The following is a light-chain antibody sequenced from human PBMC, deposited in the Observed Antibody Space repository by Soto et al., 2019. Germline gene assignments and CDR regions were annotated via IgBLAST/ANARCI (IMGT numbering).Light chain of an antibody. Sequence: QSVLTQPRSVSGSPGQSVTISCTGTSSDVGNYIYVSWYQQHPGKAPKPMIYDVSKRPSGVPDRFSGSKSGNTASLTISGLQAEDEADYYCCSYVGSYSLVFGGGTKVTVL. CDR3: CSYVGSYSLV. CDR2: DVS. CDR1: SSDVGNYIY. V-gene: IGLV2-11*01. J-gene: IGLJ2*01.